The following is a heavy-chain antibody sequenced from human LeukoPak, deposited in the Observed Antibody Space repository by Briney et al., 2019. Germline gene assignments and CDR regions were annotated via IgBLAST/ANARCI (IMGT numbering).Heavy chain of an antibody. CDR1: GFTFSSYG. J-gene: IGHJ4*02. Sequence: GGSLRLSCAASGFTFSSYGMHWVRQAPGKGLEWVAFIRYDGSNKYYADSVKGRFSISRDNSKNTMYLQMNSLRAEDTAVYYCAKERYFDWGGDDYFDYWGQGTLVTVSS. CDR3: AKERYFDWGGDDYFDY. V-gene: IGHV3-30*02. D-gene: IGHD3-9*01. CDR2: IRYDGSNK.